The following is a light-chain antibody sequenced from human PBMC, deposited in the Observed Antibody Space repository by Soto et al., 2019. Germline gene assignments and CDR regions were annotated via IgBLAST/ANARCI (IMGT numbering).Light chain of an antibody. Sequence: DIQMTQSPPSLSASVGGRVTITCRASQNIANYLNWYQQKPGKAPKLLIYAASSLQSGVPSRFSGSGSGTDFTLTISSLQPGDFATYFCQQSSSAPPTFGQGTKLEI. V-gene: IGKV1-39*01. CDR2: AAS. J-gene: IGKJ2*01. CDR1: QNIANY. CDR3: QQSSSAPPT.